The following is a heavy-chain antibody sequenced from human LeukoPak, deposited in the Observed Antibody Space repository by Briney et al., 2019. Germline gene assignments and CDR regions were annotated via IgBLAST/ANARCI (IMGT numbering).Heavy chain of an antibody. CDR1: GFTFDDYT. V-gene: IGHV3-43*01. CDR3: AKALEPFYDSSGSD. J-gene: IGHJ4*02. CDR2: ISWDGGST. D-gene: IGHD3-22*01. Sequence: GGSLRLSCAASGFTFDDYTMHWVRQAPGKGLEWVSLISWDGGSTYYADSVKGRFTISRDNSKNSLYLQMNSLRTEDTALYYCAKALEPFYDSSGSDWGQGTLVTVSS.